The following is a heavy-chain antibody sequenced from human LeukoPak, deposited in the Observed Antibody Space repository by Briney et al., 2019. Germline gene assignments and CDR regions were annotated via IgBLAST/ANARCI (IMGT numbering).Heavy chain of an antibody. V-gene: IGHV4-59*01. J-gene: IGHJ4*02. CDR2: IYYSGST. CDR3: ARGYAYGPNYYFDY. CDR1: GGSISNYY. D-gene: IGHD5-18*01. Sequence: SETLSLTCSFSGGSISNYYWSWVRQPPGKGLEWIGYIYYSGSTDYNPSLKSRVTISIDTSKNHFSLMLSSVTAADTASYYCARGYAYGPNYYFDYWGQGTLVTVSS.